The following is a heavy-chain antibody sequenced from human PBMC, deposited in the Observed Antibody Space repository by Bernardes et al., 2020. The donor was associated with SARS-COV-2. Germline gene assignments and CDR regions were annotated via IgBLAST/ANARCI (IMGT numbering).Heavy chain of an antibody. CDR3: ARESMMASGAFDI. Sequence: GGSLRLSCAGSGFSFSSYDMIWVRQAPGKGLEWVSYLRLGSTTMFYADSVKGRFTVSRDNARNSLILQMSSLRAEDTAVYYCARESMMASGAFDIWGQGTLVTVSS. CDR1: GFSFSSYD. J-gene: IGHJ3*02. V-gene: IGHV3-48*01. D-gene: IGHD3-22*01. CDR2: LRLGSTTM.